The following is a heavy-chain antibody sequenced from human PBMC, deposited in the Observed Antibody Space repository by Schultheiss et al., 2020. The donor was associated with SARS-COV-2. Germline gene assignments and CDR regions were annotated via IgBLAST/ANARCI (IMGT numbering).Heavy chain of an antibody. CDR3: ARYGRDDSYDYYDSSCYPA. D-gene: IGHD3-22*01. CDR1: GGSISSGSYY. CDR2: IYTSGST. J-gene: IGHJ5*02. Sequence: SETLSLTCTVSGGSISSGSYYWSWIRQPAGKGLEWIGRIYTSGSTNYNPSLKSRVTISVDTSKNQFSLKLSSVTPADTAVYYCARYGRDDSYDYYDSSCYPAWGQGTLVNVSS. V-gene: IGHV4-61*02.